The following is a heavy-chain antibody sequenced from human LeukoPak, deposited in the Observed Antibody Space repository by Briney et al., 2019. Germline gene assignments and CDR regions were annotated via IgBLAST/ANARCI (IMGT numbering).Heavy chain of an antibody. CDR3: AGRDWGYYYAMDV. D-gene: IGHD7-27*01. V-gene: IGHV4-59*01. CDR1: GSSMNNYY. CDR2: IFYSGRT. Sequence: KPSETLSLTCTVSGSSMNNYYWSWIRQPPGRGLERIGYIFYSGRTNYNPSLESRVTISLDTSKKQFSLKLSSVTAADTAVYYCAGRDWGYYYAMDVWGQGTTVTVSS. J-gene: IGHJ6*02.